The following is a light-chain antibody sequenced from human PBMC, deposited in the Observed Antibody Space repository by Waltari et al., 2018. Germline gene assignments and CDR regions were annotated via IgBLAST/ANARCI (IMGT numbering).Light chain of an antibody. CDR1: LSIDDS. CDR2: GAS. V-gene: IGKV3-15*01. J-gene: IGKJ4*01. CDR3: QQYNQWPLT. Sequence: EIVMTQSPATLSVSPGGSATLSSRTSLSIDDSLAWYQQKPGHPPRLLISGASTRDTGIPVRFSGSGSGTDFTLTITGLQSEDFAVYFCQQYNQWPLTFGRGTKVEIK.